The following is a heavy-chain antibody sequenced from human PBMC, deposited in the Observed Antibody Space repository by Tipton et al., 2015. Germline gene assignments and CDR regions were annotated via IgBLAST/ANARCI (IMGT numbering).Heavy chain of an antibody. D-gene: IGHD4-11*01. CDR1: EFTVSNNY. CDR2: IRTSIENA. CDR3: VRDWAYSFDY. Sequence: SLRLSCVVSSEFTVSNNYLSWVRQAPGKGLEWLSNIRTSIENARSTDSMKGRFTVSRDDAKNSLYLQLNSLRAEDTAVYYCVRDWAYSFDYWGQGILVTVSS. V-gene: IGHV3-11*06. J-gene: IGHJ4*02.